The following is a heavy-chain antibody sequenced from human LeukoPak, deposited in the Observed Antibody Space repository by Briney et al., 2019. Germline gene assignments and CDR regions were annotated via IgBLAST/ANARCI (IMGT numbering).Heavy chain of an antibody. CDR2: LHYSGGT. J-gene: IGHJ4*02. Sequence: PSETLSLTCSVSGGSITSSTYYWGWIRQPPGKGLEWIGTLHYSGGTYYSPSLESRVTISVDTSKNHVSLKLTSVTAADTAVYYCARHTPSGYNYGFNYFDYWGRGTLVTVSS. CDR1: GGSITSSTYY. CDR3: ARHTPSGYNYGFNYFDY. D-gene: IGHD5-18*01. V-gene: IGHV4-39*01.